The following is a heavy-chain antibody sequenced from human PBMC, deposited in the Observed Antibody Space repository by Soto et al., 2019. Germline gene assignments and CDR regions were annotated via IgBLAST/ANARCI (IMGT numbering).Heavy chain of an antibody. CDR2: IYYSGST. V-gene: IGHV4-59*08. D-gene: IGHD6-19*01. CDR1: GGSISSYY. CDR3: ARHNGFSSGWIFDY. Sequence: ETLSLTCTVSGGSISSYYWSWIRQPPGKGLEWIGYIYYSGSTYSNPSLKSRVTISVDTSNNQLSLKLRSVTAADTAVYYCARHNGFSSGWIFDYWGHGTLVTVSS. J-gene: IGHJ4*01.